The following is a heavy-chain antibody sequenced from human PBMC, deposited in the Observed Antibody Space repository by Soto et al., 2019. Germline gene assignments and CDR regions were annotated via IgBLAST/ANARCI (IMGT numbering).Heavy chain of an antibody. V-gene: IGHV3-11*01. CDR3: ASLPHDHFDWLLSDY. D-gene: IGHD3-9*01. CDR2: ISSSGSTI. CDR1: GFTFSDYY. Sequence: GGSLRLSCAASGFTFSDYYMSWIRQAPGKGLEWVSYISSSGSTIYYADSVKGRFTISRDNAKNSLYLQMNSLRAEDTAVYYCASLPHDHFDWLLSDYWGQGTLVTVSS. J-gene: IGHJ4*02.